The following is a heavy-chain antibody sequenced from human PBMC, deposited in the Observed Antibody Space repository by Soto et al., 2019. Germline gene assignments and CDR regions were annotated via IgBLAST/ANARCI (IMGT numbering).Heavy chain of an antibody. D-gene: IGHD3-10*01. CDR2: INHSGST. CDR3: ARLTRPLLFTLVRGVIQHICFDP. Sequence: SETLSVTCAVYGGSFSGYYWSWIRQPPWKGLEWIGEINHSGSTNYNPSLKSRVTISVDTSKNQFSLKLSSVTAADTAVYYCARLTRPLLFTLVRGVIQHICFDPWGQGTLVTVSP. CDR1: GGSFSGYY. J-gene: IGHJ5*02. V-gene: IGHV4-34*01.